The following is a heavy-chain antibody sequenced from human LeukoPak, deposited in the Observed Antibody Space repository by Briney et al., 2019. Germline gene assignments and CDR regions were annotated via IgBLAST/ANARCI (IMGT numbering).Heavy chain of an antibody. Sequence: GGSLRLSCAASGFTFSSYSMNWVRQAPGKGLERVSYISSSSSTIYYADSVKGRFTISRDNAKNSLYLQMNSLRAEDTAVYYCAREEYSSSWYDSYYFDYWGQGTLVTVSS. J-gene: IGHJ4*02. V-gene: IGHV3-48*04. CDR2: ISSSSSTI. D-gene: IGHD6-13*01. CDR3: AREEYSSSWYDSYYFDY. CDR1: GFTFSSYS.